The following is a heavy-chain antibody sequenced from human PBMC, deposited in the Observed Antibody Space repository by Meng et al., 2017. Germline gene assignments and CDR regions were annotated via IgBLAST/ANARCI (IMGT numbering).Heavy chain of an antibody. Sequence: SETLSLTCSVSGDSISPSSYYWGWVRQPPGKGLEWIGGMHYAGSTYYNPSLKTRVTVSVDTSKNQFSLKLTSVNAADTAIYYCARMELPPSGWIAPWGQGTLVTVSS. V-gene: IGHV4-39*07. CDR3: ARMELPPSGWIAP. CDR1: GDSISPSSYY. CDR2: MHYAGST. J-gene: IGHJ5*02. D-gene: IGHD1-7*01.